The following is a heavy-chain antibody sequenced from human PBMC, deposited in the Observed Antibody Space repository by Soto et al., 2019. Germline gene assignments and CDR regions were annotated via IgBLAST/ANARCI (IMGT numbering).Heavy chain of an antibody. D-gene: IGHD6-13*01. CDR2: ISYDGSNK. V-gene: IGHV3-30*18. J-gene: IGHJ6*02. CDR3: AKERIAAAGTYLYYYYGMDV. Sequence: GGSLRLSCAASGFTFSSYGMHWVRQAPGKGLEWVAVISYDGSNKYYADSVKGRFTISRDNSKNTLYLQMNSLRAEDTAVYYCAKERIAAAGTYLYYYYGMDVWGQGTTVTVSS. CDR1: GFTFSSYG.